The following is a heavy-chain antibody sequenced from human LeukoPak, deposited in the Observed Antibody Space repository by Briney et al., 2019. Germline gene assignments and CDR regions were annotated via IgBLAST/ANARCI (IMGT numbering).Heavy chain of an antibody. V-gene: IGHV4-4*07. J-gene: IGHJ6*03. CDR1: GGSISSYY. CDR3: ARVGPVDYYGSGSYYLGYMDV. Sequence: SETLSLTCTVSGGSISSYYGSWIRQPAGKGLEWVGRIYASGSTNYNPSLKSRVTMSVDTSKNQFSLKLSSVTAADTAVYYCARVGPVDYYGSGSYYLGYMDVWGKGTTVTVSS. D-gene: IGHD3-10*01. CDR2: IYASGST.